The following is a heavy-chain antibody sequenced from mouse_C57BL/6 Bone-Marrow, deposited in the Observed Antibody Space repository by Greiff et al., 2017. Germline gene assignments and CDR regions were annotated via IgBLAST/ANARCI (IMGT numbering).Heavy chain of an antibody. V-gene: IGHV1-69*01. CDR3: ARGLLQYFDV. CDR2: IDPSDSYT. J-gene: IGHJ1*03. Sequence: VQLQQPGAELVMPGASVKLSCKASGYTFTSYWMHWVKQRPGQGLEWIGEIDPSDSYTNYNQKFKGKSTLTVDKSSSTAYMQLSSLTSEDSAVYYWARGLLQYFDVWGTGTTVTVSS. CDR1: GYTFTSYW. D-gene: IGHD2-3*01.